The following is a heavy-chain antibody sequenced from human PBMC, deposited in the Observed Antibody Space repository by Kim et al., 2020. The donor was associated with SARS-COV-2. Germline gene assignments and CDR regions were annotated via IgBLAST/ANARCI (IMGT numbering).Heavy chain of an antibody. J-gene: IGHJ4*02. Sequence: SVKVSCKASGGTFSSYAISWVRQAPGQGLEWMGGIIPIFGTANYAQKFQGRVTITADESTSTAYMELSSLRSEDTAVYYCARDGDGYKDPDYWGQGTLVTVSS. CDR1: GGTFSSYA. CDR3: ARDGDGYKDPDY. V-gene: IGHV1-69*13. D-gene: IGHD5-12*01. CDR2: IIPIFGTA.